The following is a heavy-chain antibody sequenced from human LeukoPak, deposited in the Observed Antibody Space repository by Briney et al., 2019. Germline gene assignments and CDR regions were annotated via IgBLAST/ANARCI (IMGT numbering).Heavy chain of an antibody. CDR1: GYSISSGYD. V-gene: IGHV4-38-2*02. D-gene: IGHD3-10*01. CDR3: ARDLGGI. CDR2: IYYSGST. J-gene: IGHJ4*02. Sequence: SETLSLTCTVSGYSISSGYDWGWIRQPPGKGLEWIGSIYYSGSTYYNPSLKSRVTISVDTSKNQFSLKLSSVTAADTAVYYCARDLGGIWGQGTLVTVSS.